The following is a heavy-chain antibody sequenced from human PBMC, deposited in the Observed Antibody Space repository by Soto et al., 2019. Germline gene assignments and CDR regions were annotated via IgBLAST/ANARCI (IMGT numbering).Heavy chain of an antibody. J-gene: IGHJ6*02. CDR3: ATGSSGSARRTYYYYYGMDV. V-gene: IGHV3-23*01. CDR1: GFTFSSYA. CDR2: ISGSGGST. D-gene: IGHD6-19*01. Sequence: GGSLRLSCAASGFTFSSYAMSWVRQAPGKGLEWVSAISGSGGSTYYADSVKGRFTISRDNSKNTLYLQMNSLRAEDTAVYYCATGSSGSARRTYYYYYGMDVWGQGTTVTVSS.